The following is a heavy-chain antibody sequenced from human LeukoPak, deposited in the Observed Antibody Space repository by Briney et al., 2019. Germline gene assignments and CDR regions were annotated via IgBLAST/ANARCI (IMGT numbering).Heavy chain of an antibody. J-gene: IGHJ4*02. Sequence: SETLSLTCTVSGYSISSGYYWGWIRQPPGKGLEWIGSIYHSGSTYYNPSLKSRVTISVDTSKNQFSLKLSSVTAADTAVYYCARGLSYSGYAEEGMDYWGQGTLVTVSS. D-gene: IGHD5-12*01. CDR1: GYSISSGYY. CDR3: ARGLSYSGYAEEGMDY. V-gene: IGHV4-38-2*02. CDR2: IYHSGST.